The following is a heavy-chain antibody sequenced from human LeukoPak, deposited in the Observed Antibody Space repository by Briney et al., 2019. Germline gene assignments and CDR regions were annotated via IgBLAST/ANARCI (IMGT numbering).Heavy chain of an antibody. Sequence: GGSLRLSCAASGFTFSDHYMDWVRQAPGKGLEWVGRIRNRANSYTTEYAASVKGRFTISRDDSKNSLYLHMNSLKIEDTAVYYCARISFSSSRTDAFDIWGQGTMVTVSS. J-gene: IGHJ3*02. CDR1: GFTFSDHY. CDR3: ARISFSSSRTDAFDI. D-gene: IGHD6-13*01. CDR2: IRNRANSYTT. V-gene: IGHV3-72*01.